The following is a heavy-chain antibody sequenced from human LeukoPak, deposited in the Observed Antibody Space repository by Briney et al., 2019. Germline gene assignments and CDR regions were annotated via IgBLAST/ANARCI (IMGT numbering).Heavy chain of an antibody. Sequence: ASVKASCKASGYTFTSYDINWVRQATGQGLEWMGWMNPNSGNTGYAQKFQGRVTITRNTSISTAYMELSSLRSEDTAVYYCARVPKLRYFDWLPLYYYMDVWGKGTTVTVSS. CDR3: ARVPKLRYFDWLPLYYYMDV. J-gene: IGHJ6*03. CDR2: MNPNSGNT. CDR1: GYTFTSYD. D-gene: IGHD3-9*01. V-gene: IGHV1-8*03.